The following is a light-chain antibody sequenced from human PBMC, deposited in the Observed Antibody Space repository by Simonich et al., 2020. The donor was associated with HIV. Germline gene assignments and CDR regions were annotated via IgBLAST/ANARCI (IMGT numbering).Light chain of an antibody. CDR1: QGIKNA. V-gene: IGKV1-13*02. J-gene: IGKJ1*01. Sequence: AIQLTQSPSSLSASVGDQVTITCRASQGIKNALIWYQQKPGKAPKVLIFDASSLESGVPSRFSGRGSGTDFTLTISSLQPEDFATYYCQQYNSYSWTFGQGTKVEIK. CDR2: DAS. CDR3: QQYNSYSWT.